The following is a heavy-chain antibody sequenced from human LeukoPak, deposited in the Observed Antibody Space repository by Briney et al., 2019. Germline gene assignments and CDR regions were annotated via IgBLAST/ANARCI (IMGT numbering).Heavy chain of an antibody. CDR2: INHSGST. J-gene: IGHJ4*02. Sequence: PSETLSLTCAVYGGSFRGYYWSWIRQPPGKGLEWIGEINHSGSTNYNPSLKSRVTISVDTSKNQFSLKLSSVTAADTAVYYCARGPIAAAGDLDYWGQGTLVTVSS. CDR3: ARGPIAAAGDLDY. CDR1: GGSFRGYY. V-gene: IGHV4-34*01. D-gene: IGHD6-13*01.